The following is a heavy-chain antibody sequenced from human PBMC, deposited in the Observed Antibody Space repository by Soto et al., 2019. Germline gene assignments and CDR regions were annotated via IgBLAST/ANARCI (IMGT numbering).Heavy chain of an antibody. Sequence: QLQLQESGPGLVKPSETLSLTCTVSGGSISSSSFHWGWIRQPPGKGLEWIGSIYYSGSTYYSPPLKGRVTRSVDTSKNQFSLKLSSVTAADTAVYYCARRERAAGTDWWFDPWGQGTLVTVSS. CDR3: ARRERAAGTDWWFDP. CDR1: GGSISSSSFH. V-gene: IGHV4-39*01. D-gene: IGHD6-13*01. J-gene: IGHJ5*02. CDR2: IYYSGST.